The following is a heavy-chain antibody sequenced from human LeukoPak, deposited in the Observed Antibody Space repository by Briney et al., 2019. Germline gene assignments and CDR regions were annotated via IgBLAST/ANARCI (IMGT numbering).Heavy chain of an antibody. V-gene: IGHV3-43*01. CDR2: ISWDGGST. D-gene: IGHD4-17*01. J-gene: IGHJ4*02. CDR1: GFTFDDYT. Sequence: GGSLRLSCAASGFTFDDYTMHWVRQAPGKGLEWVSLISWDGGSTYYADSVKGRFTISRDNSKNSLYLQMNSLRTEDTALYYCAEIDYGDAGDDYWGQGTLVTVSS. CDR3: AEIDYGDAGDDY.